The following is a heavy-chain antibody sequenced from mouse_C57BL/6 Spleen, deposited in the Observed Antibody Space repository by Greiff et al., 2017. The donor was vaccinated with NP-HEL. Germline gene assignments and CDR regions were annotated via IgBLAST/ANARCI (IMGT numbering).Heavy chain of an antibody. V-gene: IGHV1-26*01. CDR3: ARVGWLPSMDY. D-gene: IGHD2-2*01. CDR1: GYTFTDYY. Sequence: VQLQQSGPELVKPGASVKISCKASGYTFTDYYMNWVKQSHGKSLEWIGDINPNNGGTSYNQKFKGKATLTVDKSSSTAYMELRSLTSEDSAVYYCARVGWLPSMDYWGQGTSVTVSS. J-gene: IGHJ4*01. CDR2: INPNNGGT.